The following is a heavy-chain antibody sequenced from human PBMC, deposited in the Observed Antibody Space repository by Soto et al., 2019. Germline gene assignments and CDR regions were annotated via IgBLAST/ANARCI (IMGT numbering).Heavy chain of an antibody. CDR2: IYYSGST. V-gene: IGHV4-59*01. Sequence: SETLSLTCTVSGGSISSYYWSWIRQPPGKGLEWIGYIYYSGSTNYNPSLKSRVTISVDTSKNQFSLKLNSVTAADTAVYYCARGADSGTISMDAWGQGTTVTVSS. CDR1: GGSISSYY. J-gene: IGHJ6*02. CDR3: ARGADSGTISMDA. D-gene: IGHD2-15*01.